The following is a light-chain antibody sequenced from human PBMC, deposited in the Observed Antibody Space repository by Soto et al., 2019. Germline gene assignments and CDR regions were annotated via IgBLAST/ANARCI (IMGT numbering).Light chain of an antibody. CDR1: QGIRND. J-gene: IGKJ2*01. CDR3: QQHKSYPYT. CDR2: GAS. Sequence: DIQMTESPSPLSASVGDRVTITCRASQGIRNDLGWYQQKPGKAPKRLMYGASSLQSEVPSRFSASGSETEFTLTISSLQPEAFATYYCQQHKSYPYTFGQGTKLEIK. V-gene: IGKV1-17*01.